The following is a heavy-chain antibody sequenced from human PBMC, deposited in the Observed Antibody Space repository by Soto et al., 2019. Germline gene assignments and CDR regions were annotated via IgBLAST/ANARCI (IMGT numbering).Heavy chain of an antibody. V-gene: IGHV4-31*03. CDR2: IYSIGTT. CDR1: GDSILSGGYY. D-gene: IGHD6-6*01. Sequence: QVQLQESGPGLVKPSETLSLKCSVSGDSILSGGYYWTWIRQHPVKGLEWIGYIYSIGTTFYNPSLKSRVSISVDESKNLCSLTLTSATAADTAVYYCERRQKSAPTVHWVFELGGRGTLVTVSS. J-gene: IGHJ2*01. CDR3: ERRQKSAPTVHWVFEL.